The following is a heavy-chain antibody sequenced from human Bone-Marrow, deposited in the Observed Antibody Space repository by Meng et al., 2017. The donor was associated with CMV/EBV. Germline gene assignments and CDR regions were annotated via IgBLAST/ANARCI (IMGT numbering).Heavy chain of an antibody. CDR1: GFTVSSNY. V-gene: IGHV3-66*01. D-gene: IGHD6-13*01. J-gene: IGHJ4*02. CDR3: ATIGEYSSSWYHRLDY. CDR2: IYSGGST. Sequence: GEPLKISCAASGFTVSSNYMSWVRQAPGKGLEWVSVIYSGGSTYYADSVKGRFTISRDNAKNSLYLQMNSLRAEDTAVYYCATIGEYSSSWYHRLDYWGQGTLVTVSS.